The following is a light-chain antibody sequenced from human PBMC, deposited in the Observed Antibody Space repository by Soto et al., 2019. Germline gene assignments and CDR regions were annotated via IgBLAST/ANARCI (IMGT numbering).Light chain of an antibody. CDR2: DAS. V-gene: IGKV3-11*01. CDR3: QQRNSWPPIT. CDR1: QSVRTY. Sequence: EIVLTHSPVTLSLSPGERATLSCRASQSVRTYLAWYQVKPRQAPRLLIYDASSRASGVPARFSGSGSGTDFTLTLSSLEPEDFALYYCQQRNSWPPITFGQGTRLEIK. J-gene: IGKJ5*01.